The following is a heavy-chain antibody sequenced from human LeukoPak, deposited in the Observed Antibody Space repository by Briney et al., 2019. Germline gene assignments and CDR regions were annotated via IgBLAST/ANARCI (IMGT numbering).Heavy chain of an antibody. J-gene: IGHJ3*02. D-gene: IGHD3-22*01. CDR2: INPNSGGT. CDR1: GYTFTGYY. Sequence: ASVKVSCKASGYTFTGYYMHWVRQAPGQGLEWMGRINPNSGGTNYAQKFQGRVTLTRDTSISTAYMELSRLRSDDTAVYYCVRGSGTMIVVALMTFDIWGQGTMVTVSS. V-gene: IGHV1-2*06. CDR3: VRGSGTMIVVALMTFDI.